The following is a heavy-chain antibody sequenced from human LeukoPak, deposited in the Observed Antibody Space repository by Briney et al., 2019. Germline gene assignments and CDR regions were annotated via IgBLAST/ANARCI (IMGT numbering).Heavy chain of an antibody. CDR1: GFTFSSYS. D-gene: IGHD2-21*01. CDR3: ARDRRVIGWYFDS. CDR2: ISYDGSNK. V-gene: IGHV3-30-3*01. J-gene: IGHJ4*02. Sequence: GRSLRLSCAASGFTFSSYSIHWVRQAPGKGLEWVAVISYDGSNKYYADSVKGRFTISRDNSQNTLYLQMNSLRAEETAVYYCARDRRVIGWYFDSWGQGTLVTVSS.